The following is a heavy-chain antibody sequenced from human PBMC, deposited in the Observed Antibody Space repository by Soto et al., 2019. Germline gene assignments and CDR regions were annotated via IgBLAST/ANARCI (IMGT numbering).Heavy chain of an antibody. Sequence: GGSLRLSCAASGFAVSSYSMHWVRQAPGKGLEWVAAMSFDGNSKYFADSVKGRFKISRDTSKNTWSLEMGSLGVEDSALYHCTRGRSMYANDDFEFWGQSTQVTVSS. CDR1: GFAVSSYS. D-gene: IGHD2-8*01. V-gene: IGHV3-30-3*01. J-gene: IGHJ4*02. CDR3: TRGRSMYANDDFEF. CDR2: MSFDGNSK.